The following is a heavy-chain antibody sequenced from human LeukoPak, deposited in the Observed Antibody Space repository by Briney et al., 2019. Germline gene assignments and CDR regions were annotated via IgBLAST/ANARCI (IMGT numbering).Heavy chain of an antibody. CDR3: ERGVTYYYDSSGYYYNWFDP. CDR1: GYSVTSYW. Sequence: WESLKICCKGSGYSVTSYWIGWVRQMPGKCLELMGMIYPDDSDSRYRPSFQGQVTISADKSISTAYLQWSSLKASDTAMYYCERGVTYYYDSSGYYYNWFDPWGQGTLVTVSS. J-gene: IGHJ5*02. D-gene: IGHD3-22*01. V-gene: IGHV5-51*01. CDR2: IYPDDSDS.